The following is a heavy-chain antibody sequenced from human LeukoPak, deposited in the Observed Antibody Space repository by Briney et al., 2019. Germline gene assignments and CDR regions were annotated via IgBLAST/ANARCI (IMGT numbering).Heavy chain of an antibody. J-gene: IGHJ4*02. D-gene: IGHD2-8*01. V-gene: IGHV1-2*02. CDR3: ARDSYCTNGVCPKDY. CDR2: INPNSGGT. Sequence: GASVKVSCKASGYTFTGYYMHWVRQAPGQGLEWMGWINPNSGGTNYAQKFQGRATMTRDTSISTAYMELSRLRSDDTAVYYCARDSYCTNGVCPKDYWGQGTLVTVSS. CDR1: GYTFTGYY.